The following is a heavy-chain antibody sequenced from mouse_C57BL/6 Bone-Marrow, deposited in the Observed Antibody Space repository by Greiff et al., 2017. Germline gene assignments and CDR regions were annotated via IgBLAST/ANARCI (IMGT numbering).Heavy chain of an antibody. J-gene: IGHJ2*01. CDR3: TPNWGGYFDY. Sequence: EVQLQESGAELVRPGASVKLSCTASGFNIKDDYMHWVKQRPEQGLEWIGWIDPENGDTEYASKFQGKATITADTSSNTAYLQLSSLTSEDTAVYYCTPNWGGYFDYWGQGTTLTVSS. D-gene: IGHD4-1*01. CDR1: GFNIKDDY. CDR2: IDPENGDT. V-gene: IGHV14-4*01.